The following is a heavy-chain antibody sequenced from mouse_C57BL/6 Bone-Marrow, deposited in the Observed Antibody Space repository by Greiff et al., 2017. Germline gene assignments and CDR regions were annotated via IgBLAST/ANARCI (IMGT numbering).Heavy chain of an antibody. CDR1: GFTFTDYY. Sequence: VQLQQSGPVLVKPGPSVKISCKASGFTFTDYYMHWVKQSHGKSLEWIGIVYPYNGGTSYKQKFKGKATLTVDTSSITAYMQLSSLTSEVSAFYYCARSISYGGSSLFAFWGRGTALPVSS. V-gene: IGHV1-36*01. D-gene: IGHD1-1*01. CDR3: ARSISYGGSSLFAF. J-gene: IGHJ2*01. CDR2: VYPYNGGT.